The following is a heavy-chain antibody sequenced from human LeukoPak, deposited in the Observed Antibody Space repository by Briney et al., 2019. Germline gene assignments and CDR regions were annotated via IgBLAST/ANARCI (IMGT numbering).Heavy chain of an antibody. CDR2: ISAYNGNT. CDR1: GYTFTSYG. J-gene: IGHJ4*02. D-gene: IGHD4-17*01. CDR3: ARDRDYGDSKGYYFDY. V-gene: IGHV1-18*01. Sequence: ASVKVSCKASGYTFTSYGISWVRQAPGQGLEWMGWISAYNGNTNYAQKLQGRVTMTTDTSTSTAYMELRSLRSDDTAVYYCARDRDYGDSKGYYFDYWGQGTLVTVSS.